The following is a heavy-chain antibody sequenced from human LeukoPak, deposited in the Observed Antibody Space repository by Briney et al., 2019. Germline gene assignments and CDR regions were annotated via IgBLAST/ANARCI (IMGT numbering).Heavy chain of an antibody. D-gene: IGHD1-1*01. Sequence: SQTLSLTCTVSGGSISSGGYYWSWIRQHPGKGLEWIGYIYYSGSTYYNPSLKSRVTISVDTSKNQFSLKLRSVTAADTAVYYCARATLKTNWFDPWGQGTLVTVSS. V-gene: IGHV4-31*03. J-gene: IGHJ5*02. CDR3: ARATLKTNWFDP. CDR1: GGSISSGGYY. CDR2: IYYSGST.